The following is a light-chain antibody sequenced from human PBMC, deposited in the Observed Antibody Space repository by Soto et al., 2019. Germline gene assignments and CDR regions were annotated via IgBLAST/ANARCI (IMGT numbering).Light chain of an antibody. CDR2: GAS. Sequence: EIVMTQAPATLSASPGERATLSCRASQSIRTTLAWYQQKPGQPPRLLIYGASTRATGIPARFSGSGSGTEFTLSISSLQSDDFAVYHRQQYEKWPPTFGQGTNVEIK. CDR1: QSIRTT. J-gene: IGKJ1*01. CDR3: QQYEKWPPT. V-gene: IGKV3D-15*01.